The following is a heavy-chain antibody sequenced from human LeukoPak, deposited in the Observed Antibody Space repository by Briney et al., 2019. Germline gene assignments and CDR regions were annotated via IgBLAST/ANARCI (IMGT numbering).Heavy chain of an antibody. J-gene: IGHJ4*02. CDR3: AHSMTKSSSYGFSFFDT. V-gene: IGHV2-5*01. CDR2: LYWNDDK. CDR1: GFSLNTRGEG. Sequence: SGPTLVKPTQTLTLTCSFSGFSLNTRGEGVGWIRQPPGKAREWLGILYWNDDKRYNPALKSRPTNTKEHSKNQVVLTKTNMDPADTATYSCAHSMTKSSSYGFSFFDTWGQGTLVTVSS. D-gene: IGHD5-18*01.